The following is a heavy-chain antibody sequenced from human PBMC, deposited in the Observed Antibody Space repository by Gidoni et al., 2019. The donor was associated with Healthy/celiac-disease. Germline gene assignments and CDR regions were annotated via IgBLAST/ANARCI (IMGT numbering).Heavy chain of an antibody. CDR1: GGSISSGSYY. CDR3: ARGNEGPLDFDY. Sequence: QVQLQESGPGLVKPSQTLSLTCTVPGGSISSGSYYWSWIRQPAGKGLEWIGRIYTSGSTNYNPSLKSRVTISVDTSKNQFSLKLSSVTAADTAVYYCARGNEGPLDFDYWGQGTLVTVSS. J-gene: IGHJ4*02. CDR2: IYTSGST. V-gene: IGHV4-61*02. D-gene: IGHD1-1*01.